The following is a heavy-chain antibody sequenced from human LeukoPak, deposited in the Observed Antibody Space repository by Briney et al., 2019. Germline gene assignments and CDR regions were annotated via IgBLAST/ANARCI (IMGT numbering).Heavy chain of an antibody. CDR3: AKGGSRIHHGDLDY. CDR1: GFTFTNYA. CDR2: TRYDGSNK. V-gene: IGHV3-30*02. J-gene: IGHJ4*02. D-gene: IGHD1-26*01. Sequence: GGSLRLSCAASGFTFTNYAMTWVRQAPGKGLEWVAFTRYDGSNKYYADSVKGRFTISRDNSKNTLYLQMNSLRAEDTAVYDCAKGGSRIHHGDLDYWGQGTLVTVSS.